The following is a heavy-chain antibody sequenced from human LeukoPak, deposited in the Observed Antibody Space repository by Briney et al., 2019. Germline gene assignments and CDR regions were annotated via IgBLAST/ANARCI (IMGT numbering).Heavy chain of an antibody. J-gene: IGHJ4*02. CDR2: ISPGGEIT. D-gene: IGHD5-24*01. CDR3: AKDNGWLHYCH. Sequence: QPGGSLRLSCAASGFTFSSYSMNWVRQAPGKGLEWVSGISPGGEITYYADSVKGRFTISRDNSKNTVSLQMHSLRAEDTATYYCAKDNGWLHYCHWGQGTLVTVSS. CDR1: GFTFSSYS. V-gene: IGHV3-23*01.